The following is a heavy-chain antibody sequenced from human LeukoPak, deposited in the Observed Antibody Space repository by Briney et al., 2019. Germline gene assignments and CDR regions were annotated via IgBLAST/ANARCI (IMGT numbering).Heavy chain of an antibody. V-gene: IGHV4-31*03. D-gene: IGHD5-18*01. Sequence: SQTLSLTCTVSGGSISSGGYYWSWLRQHPGTGLKWIGYIYYGGSTYYNPSLKSRVTISVDTSKNQFSLKLSSVTAADTAVYYCARPLRGYSYGLFDYWGQGTLVTVSS. CDR2: IYYGGST. J-gene: IGHJ4*02. CDR1: GGSISSGGYY. CDR3: ARPLRGYSYGLFDY.